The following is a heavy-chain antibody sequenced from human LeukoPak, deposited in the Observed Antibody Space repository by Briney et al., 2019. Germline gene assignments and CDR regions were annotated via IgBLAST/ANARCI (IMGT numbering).Heavy chain of an antibody. Sequence: SVKVSCKASGGTFSSYAIRWVRQAPGQGLEWVGRIIPILGIANYAQKFQGRVTITADKSTSTAYMELSSLRSEDTAVYYCARDKGHAAAASLYYFDYWGQGTLVTVSS. CDR3: ARDKGHAAAASLYYFDY. CDR1: GGTFSSYA. CDR2: IIPILGIA. V-gene: IGHV1-69*04. D-gene: IGHD6-13*01. J-gene: IGHJ4*02.